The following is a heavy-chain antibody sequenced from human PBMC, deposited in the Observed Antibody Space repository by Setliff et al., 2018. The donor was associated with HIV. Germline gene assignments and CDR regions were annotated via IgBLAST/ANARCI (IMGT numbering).Heavy chain of an antibody. CDR3: ARGSGYDSYYYYYMDV. J-gene: IGHJ6*03. CDR2: IYYTGST. Sequence: SETLSLTCTVSGGSMSSHYWSWIRQPPGKGLEWIGYIYYTGSTNYTPSLKSRVTISVDTSKTQFSLKLSSVTAADTAVYYCARGSGYDSYYYYYMDVWGKGTTVTVSS. CDR1: GGSMSSHY. V-gene: IGHV4-59*11. D-gene: IGHD5-12*01.